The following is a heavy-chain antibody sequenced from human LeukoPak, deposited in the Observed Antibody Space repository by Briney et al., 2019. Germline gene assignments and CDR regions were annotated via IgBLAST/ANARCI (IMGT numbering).Heavy chain of an antibody. J-gene: IGHJ4*02. CDR1: GGTFSSYT. D-gene: IGHD3-22*01. CDR3: ARDGDYYDSSGYYYPSFDY. V-gene: IGHV1-69*04. Sequence: ASVKVSCKASGGTFSSYTISWVRQAPGQGLEWMGRIIPILGIANYAQKFQGRVTITADKSTSTAYMELSSLRSEDTAVYYRARDGDYYDSSGYYYPSFDYWGQGTLVTVSS. CDR2: IIPILGIA.